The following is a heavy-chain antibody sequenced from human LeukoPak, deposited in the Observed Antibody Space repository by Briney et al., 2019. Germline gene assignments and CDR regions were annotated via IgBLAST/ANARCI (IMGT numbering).Heavy chain of an antibody. V-gene: IGHV1-2*02. D-gene: IGHD6-13*01. J-gene: IGHJ3*02. Sequence: ASVKVSCTASGYTFTGYYMHWVRQAPGQGLEWMGWINPNSGGTNYAQKFQGRVTMTRDTSISTAYMELSRLRSDDTAVYYCARDIAAAGGDDAFDIWGQGTMVTVSS. CDR2: INPNSGGT. CDR3: ARDIAAAGGDDAFDI. CDR1: GYTFTGYY.